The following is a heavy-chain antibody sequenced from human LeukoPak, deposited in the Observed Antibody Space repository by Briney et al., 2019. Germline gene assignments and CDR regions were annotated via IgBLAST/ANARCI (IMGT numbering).Heavy chain of an antibody. V-gene: IGHV3-23*01. J-gene: IGHJ4*02. CDR2: ISGSGGST. Sequence: GGSLRLSCAASGFTFSTYAMSWVRQAPGKGLEWVSAISGSGGSTYYADSVKGRFTISRDNSKNTLYLQMNSLRAEDTAVYYCAKDNHHCSGGSCPCWGQGTLVTVSS. D-gene: IGHD2-15*01. CDR3: AKDNHHCSGGSCPC. CDR1: GFTFSTYA.